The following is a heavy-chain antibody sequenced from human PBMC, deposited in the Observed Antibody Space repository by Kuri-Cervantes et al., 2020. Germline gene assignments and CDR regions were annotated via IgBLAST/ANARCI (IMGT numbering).Heavy chain of an antibody. Sequence: SETLSPTCTVSGGSVSGGRYYWSWIRQPPGKGLEWIGYIYYSGSTNYNPSLKSRVTISVDTSKNQFSLKLSSVTAADTAVYYCARVRIVVVVAAYFDYWGQGTLVTVSS. CDR2: IYYSGST. CDR3: ARVRIVVVVAAYFDY. V-gene: IGHV4-61*01. CDR1: GGSVSGGRYY. D-gene: IGHD2-15*01. J-gene: IGHJ4*02.